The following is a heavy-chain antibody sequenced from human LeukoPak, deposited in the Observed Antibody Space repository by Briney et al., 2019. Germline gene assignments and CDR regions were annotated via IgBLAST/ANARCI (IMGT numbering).Heavy chain of an antibody. CDR1: GYTFTSYG. CDR2: INPNSGGT. CDR3: GRVPSTLYDFWSAYVIDY. J-gene: IGHJ4*02. V-gene: IGHV1-18*01. D-gene: IGHD3-3*01. Sequence: ASVKVSCKASGYTFTSYGISWVRQAPGQGLEWMGWINPNSGGTNYAQKFQGRVTMTTDTSTSTAYMELRSLRSDDTAVYYCGRVPSTLYDFWSAYVIDYWGQGTLVTVSS.